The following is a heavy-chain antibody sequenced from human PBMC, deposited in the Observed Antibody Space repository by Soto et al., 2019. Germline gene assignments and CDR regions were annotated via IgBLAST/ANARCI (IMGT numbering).Heavy chain of an antibody. CDR2: IAYDASKK. Sequence: QVQLVESGGGVVQPGRSLRLSCAASGFSFSYYAMHWVRQAPGKGLEWVAVIAYDASKKYSADSVKGRFTISRDNSKNTLYLQMNSLRDGDTAVYYCASPYCSGGSCYLTEYFQHWGQGTLVTVSS. D-gene: IGHD2-15*01. CDR3: ASPYCSGGSCYLTEYFQH. CDR1: GFSFSYYA. J-gene: IGHJ1*01. V-gene: IGHV3-30*03.